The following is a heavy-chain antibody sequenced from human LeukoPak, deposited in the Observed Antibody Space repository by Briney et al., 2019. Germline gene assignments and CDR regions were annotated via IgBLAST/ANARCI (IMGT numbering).Heavy chain of an antibody. CDR3: AADLRGTMVRGVLVDV. CDR2: FNPEDGST. V-gene: IGHV1-24*01. D-gene: IGHD3-10*01. CDR1: GYSLTEFS. Sequence: AAVKVSCKGSGYSLTEFSMQWVRQAPGKGLEWMGGFNPEDGSTIFAQRFQDRLTLTEDSSTDTAYMELSSLKSEDTAVYYCAADLRGTMVRGVLVDVWGKGTTVTVSS. J-gene: IGHJ6*04.